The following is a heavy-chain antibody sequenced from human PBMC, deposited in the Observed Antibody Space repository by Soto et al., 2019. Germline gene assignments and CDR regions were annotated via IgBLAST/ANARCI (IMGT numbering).Heavy chain of an antibody. Sequence: QVQLVQSGAEVKKPGASVKVSCKSSGYIFTNSGFSWVRQAPGQGLEWMGWISAYNGHTRFAQKFQGRVTMTTDTSTSTAYMELTCLKSDDTAVYYCARDRRDLLRGPDFDFWGQGTLITVSS. J-gene: IGHJ4*02. V-gene: IGHV1-18*01. CDR3: ARDRRDLLRGPDFDF. D-gene: IGHD2-8*01. CDR1: GYIFTNSG. CDR2: ISAYNGHT.